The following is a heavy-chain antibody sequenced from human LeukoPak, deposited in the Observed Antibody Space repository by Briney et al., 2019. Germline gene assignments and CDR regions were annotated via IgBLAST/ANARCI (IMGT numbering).Heavy chain of an antibody. CDR3: ASFSVVDIPMSTAV. D-gene: IGHD5-18*01. J-gene: IGHJ4*02. CDR1: GFTLSRYW. CDR2: INSDGSST. Sequence: QRGGSLRLSCAASGFTLSRYWMYWVRQAPGKGLVWVSRINSDGSSTSYADSVKGRFTISRDNAKNTLFLQMNSLRVEDTAVYYCASFSVVDIPMSTAVWGQGTLVTVSS. V-gene: IGHV3-74*01.